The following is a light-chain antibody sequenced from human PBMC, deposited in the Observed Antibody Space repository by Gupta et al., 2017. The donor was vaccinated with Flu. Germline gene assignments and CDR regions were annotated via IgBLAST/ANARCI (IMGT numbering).Light chain of an antibody. J-gene: IGLJ3*02. Sequence: HSVLTHLPSLSGAPGQTVTISYTGRSSNIGAGYDVHWYQQRPGTDPKLLIYCNSSRPSGVPDRFSCSTSGSSASLAITALQDEDEADYYCQSYDSSMSGEVFGGGTKLTVL. CDR2: CNS. CDR1: SSNIGAGYD. CDR3: QSYDSSMSGEV. V-gene: IGLV1-40*01.